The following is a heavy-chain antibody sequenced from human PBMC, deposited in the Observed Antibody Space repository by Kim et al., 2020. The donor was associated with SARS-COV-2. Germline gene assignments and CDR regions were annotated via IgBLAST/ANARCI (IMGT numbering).Heavy chain of an antibody. V-gene: IGHV3-21*03. D-gene: IGHD1-1*01. CDR2: I. CDR3: AKNARILDV. Sequence: ISYADSVRGRFTISRDNAKQSVFLEMNNLRVEDTGVYYCAKNARILDVWGQGTTVTVSS. J-gene: IGHJ6*02.